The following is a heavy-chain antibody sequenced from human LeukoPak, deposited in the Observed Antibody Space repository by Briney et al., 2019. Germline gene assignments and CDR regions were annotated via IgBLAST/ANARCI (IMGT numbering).Heavy chain of an antibody. Sequence: SETLSLTCAVSGGSISSYYWSWIRQPPGKGLEWIGYIYYSGSTNYNPSLRSRVTISVDTSKNQFSLKLSSVTAADTAVYYCARQYYYDSSGYYGYFDYWGQGTLVTVSS. J-gene: IGHJ4*02. CDR2: IYYSGST. V-gene: IGHV4-59*08. D-gene: IGHD3-22*01. CDR3: ARQYYYDSSGYYGYFDY. CDR1: GGSISSYY.